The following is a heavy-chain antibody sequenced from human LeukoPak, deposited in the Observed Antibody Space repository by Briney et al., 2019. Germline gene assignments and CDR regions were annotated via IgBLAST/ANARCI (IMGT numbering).Heavy chain of an antibody. Sequence: GGSLRLSCAASGFTFSNYAMSWVRQAPGKGLEWVSAVGGIGDKPYYADSVKGRFTISRDNSKNTLYLQMSSLGAEDTALYYCAKDHYGGNPRTNYYYYMDVWGKGTTVTVSS. J-gene: IGHJ6*03. D-gene: IGHD4/OR15-4a*01. CDR2: VGGIGDKP. CDR3: AKDHYGGNPRTNYYYYMDV. V-gene: IGHV3-23*01. CDR1: GFTFSNYA.